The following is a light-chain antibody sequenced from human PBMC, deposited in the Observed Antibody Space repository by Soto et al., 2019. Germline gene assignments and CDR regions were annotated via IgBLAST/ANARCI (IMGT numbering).Light chain of an antibody. V-gene: IGLV2-14*01. Sequence: QSALTQPASVSGSPGQSITISCTGTSSDVGGYNYVSWYQQHPGKAPKLMIYDVSNRPSGVSSRFSGSKSGNTASLSISGLQPEHEADYYCSSYTISSTVVFGGGTELTV. J-gene: IGLJ2*01. CDR2: DVS. CDR1: SSDVGGYNY. CDR3: SSYTISSTVV.